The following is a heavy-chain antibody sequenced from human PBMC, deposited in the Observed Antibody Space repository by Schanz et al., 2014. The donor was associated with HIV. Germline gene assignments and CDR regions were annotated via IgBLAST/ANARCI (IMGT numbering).Heavy chain of an antibody. D-gene: IGHD3-3*01. CDR2: IKSDGSAQ. Sequence: DVQLVESGGGLEQPGGSLRLSCAASGFNFNNYAMTWVRQAPGKGLEWVAHIKSDGSAQDYVDSVKGRFTISRDNARNSVFLQMTSLRADDTAVYYCAREDWSLPDWGQGTLVTVSS. CDR1: GFNFNNYA. J-gene: IGHJ4*02. CDR3: AREDWSLPD. V-gene: IGHV3-7*01.